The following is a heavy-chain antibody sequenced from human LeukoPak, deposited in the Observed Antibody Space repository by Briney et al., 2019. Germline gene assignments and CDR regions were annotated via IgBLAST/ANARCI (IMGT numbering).Heavy chain of an antibody. D-gene: IGHD6-13*01. J-gene: IGHJ4*02. CDR3: ARDFSIGEADYYFDY. Sequence: PGRSLRLSCAASGFTFSSYAMHWVRQAPGKGLEWVAVISYDGSDKYYADSVKGRFTISRDNSKNTLYLQMNTLRAEDTAVYYCARDFSIGEADYYFDYWGQGTLVTVSS. CDR2: ISYDGSDK. CDR1: GFTFSSYA. V-gene: IGHV3-30-3*01.